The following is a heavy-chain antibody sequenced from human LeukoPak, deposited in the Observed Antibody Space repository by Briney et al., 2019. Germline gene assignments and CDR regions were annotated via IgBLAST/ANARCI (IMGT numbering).Heavy chain of an antibody. Sequence: HPGGSLRLSCAASGFTLSSHWMHWVRQAPGKGLAWVSHINTDGTDTNYAESVKGRFTISRDNAKNTLYLQMNSLRAEDTAVYYCARDNYYCSGGSCYGGYLDYWGQGTLVTVSS. CDR3: ARDNYYCSGGSCYGGYLDY. CDR2: INTDGTDT. D-gene: IGHD2-15*01. CDR1: GFTLSSHW. J-gene: IGHJ4*02. V-gene: IGHV3-74*01.